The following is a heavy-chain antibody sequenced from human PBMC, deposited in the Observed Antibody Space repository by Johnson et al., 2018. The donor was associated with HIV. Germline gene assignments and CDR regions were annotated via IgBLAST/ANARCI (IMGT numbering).Heavy chain of an antibody. V-gene: IGHV3-11*04. Sequence: QELLVESGGGLVKPGGSLRLSCAASGFTFSDYYMSWFRQAPGKGLEWLSYISVTGSVIYYADSVKGRFTISRDNTKNSVYLQMNSPTAEDTAVYYCARESLTTSDAFDMWGQGTMVTVSS. D-gene: IGHD1-1*01. CDR3: ARESLTTSDAFDM. CDR1: GFTFSDYY. J-gene: IGHJ3*02. CDR2: ISVTGSVI.